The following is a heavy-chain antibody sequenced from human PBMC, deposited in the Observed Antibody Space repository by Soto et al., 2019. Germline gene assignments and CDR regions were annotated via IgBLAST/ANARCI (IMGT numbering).Heavy chain of an antibody. Sequence: PSETRSLTCTVSGGSISSSSYYWGWIRQPPGKGLEWIGSIYYSGSTYYNPSLKSRVTISVDTSKNQFSLKLSSVTAADTAVYYCARHVSPYQLLWVDYWGQGTLVTVSS. CDR2: IYYSGST. CDR1: GGSISSSSYY. V-gene: IGHV4-39*01. J-gene: IGHJ4*02. D-gene: IGHD2-2*01. CDR3: ARHVSPYQLLWVDY.